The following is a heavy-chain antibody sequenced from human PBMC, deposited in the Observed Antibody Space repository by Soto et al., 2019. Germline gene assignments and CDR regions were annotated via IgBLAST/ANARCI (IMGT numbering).Heavy chain of an antibody. D-gene: IGHD3-9*01. CDR1: GFTFSSYA. J-gene: IGHJ4*02. CDR2: ISGSGGST. Sequence: PGGSLRLSCAASGFTFSSYAMSWVRQAPGKGLEWVSAISGSGGSTYHADSVKGRFTISRDNSKNTLYLQMNSLRADDTAVYYCAKGGWYYDILTGYYFDYWGQGTLVTVSS. V-gene: IGHV3-23*01. CDR3: AKGGWYYDILTGYYFDY.